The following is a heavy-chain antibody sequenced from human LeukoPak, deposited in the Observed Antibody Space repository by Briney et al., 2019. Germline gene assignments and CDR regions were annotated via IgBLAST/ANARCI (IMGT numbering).Heavy chain of an antibody. V-gene: IGHV4-39*07. J-gene: IGHJ3*02. D-gene: IGHD6-13*01. Sequence: SETLSLTCTVSGGSISSSSYYWGWIRQPPGKGLEWIGSIYYSGSTYYNPSLKSRVTISVDTSKNQFSLKLSSVTAADTAVYYCARDQGYSSSWGRADAFDIWGQGTMVTVSS. CDR3: ARDQGYSSSWGRADAFDI. CDR1: GGSISSSSYY. CDR2: IYYSGST.